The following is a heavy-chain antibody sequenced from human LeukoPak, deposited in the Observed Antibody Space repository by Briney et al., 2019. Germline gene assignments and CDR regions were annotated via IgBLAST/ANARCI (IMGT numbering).Heavy chain of an antibody. Sequence: PSETLSFTCAVYGGSFSGYYWSWIRQPPGKGLEWIGEINHSGSTNYNPSLKSRVTISVDTSKNQFSLKLSSVTAADTAVYYCARGYCSSTSCYMLFDYWGQGTLVTVSS. J-gene: IGHJ4*02. V-gene: IGHV4-34*01. CDR3: ARGYCSSTSCYMLFDY. D-gene: IGHD2-2*02. CDR1: GGSFSGYY. CDR2: INHSGST.